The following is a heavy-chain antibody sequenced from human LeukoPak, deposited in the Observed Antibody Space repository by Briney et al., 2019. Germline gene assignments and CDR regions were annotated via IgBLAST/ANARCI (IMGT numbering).Heavy chain of an antibody. CDR1: GFTFGSYA. CDR3: AKGSGSGWYGWFAP. V-gene: IGHV3-23*01. CDR2: IDASGGST. Sequence: GGSLRLSCAASGFTFGSYAMTWVRQAPGKGLEWVSSIDASGGSTYYADSEKGRFTISRDNSKNTFYLQMNTLRADDTAVYYCAKGSGSGWYGWFAPWGQGTLVTVSS. J-gene: IGHJ5*02. D-gene: IGHD6-19*01.